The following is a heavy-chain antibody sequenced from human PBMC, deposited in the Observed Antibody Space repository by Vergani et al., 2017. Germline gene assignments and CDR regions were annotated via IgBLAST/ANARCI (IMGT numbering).Heavy chain of an antibody. CDR2: ISGSGGST. CDR3: AKLTPTLGVTGYHDYFDY. V-gene: IGHV3-23*01. J-gene: IGHJ4*02. CDR1: GFTFSSYA. D-gene: IGHD3-9*01. Sequence: EVQLLESGGGLVQPGGSLRLSCAASGFTFSSYAMSWVRQAPGKGLEWVSAISGSGGSTYYADSVKGRFTISRDNSKNTLYLQMNSLRAEDTAVYYCAKLTPTLGVTGYHDYFDYWGQGTLVTVSS.